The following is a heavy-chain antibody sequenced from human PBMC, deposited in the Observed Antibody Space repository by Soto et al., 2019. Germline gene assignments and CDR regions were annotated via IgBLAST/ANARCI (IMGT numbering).Heavy chain of an antibody. CDR3: ARLRPRDYGDYGIDY. V-gene: IGHV3-11*01. D-gene: IGHD4-17*01. CDR2: ISSSGSTI. Sequence: GGSLRLSCAASGFTFSDYYMSWIRQAPGKGLEWVSYISSSGSTIYYADSVRGRFTISRDNAKNSLYLQMNSLRAEDTAVYYCARLRPRDYGDYGIDYWGQGTLVTVSS. CDR1: GFTFSDYY. J-gene: IGHJ4*02.